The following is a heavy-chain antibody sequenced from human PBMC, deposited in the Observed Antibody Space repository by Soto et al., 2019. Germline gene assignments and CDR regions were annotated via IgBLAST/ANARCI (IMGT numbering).Heavy chain of an antibody. CDR3: ARELTPTYYYDSSGYYTLGY. J-gene: IGHJ4*02. CDR1: GFTFSSYG. CDR2: IWYDGSNK. V-gene: IGHV3-33*01. Sequence: PGGPLRLACGAPGFTFSSYGMHWVRQAPGKGLEWVAVIWYDGSNKYYADSVKGRFTISRDNSKNTLYLQMNSLRAEDTAVYYCARELTPTYYYDSSGYYTLGYWGQGTLVTVSS. D-gene: IGHD3-22*01.